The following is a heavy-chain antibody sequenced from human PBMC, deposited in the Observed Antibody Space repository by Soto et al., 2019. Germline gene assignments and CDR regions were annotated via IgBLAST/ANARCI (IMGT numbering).Heavy chain of an antibody. Sequence: GASVKVSCKASGYTFTGYYMHWVRQAPGQGLEWMGWINPNSGGTNYAQKFQGWVTMTRDTSISTAYMELSRLRSDDTAVYYCASIRTTYYYDSSGSSAFDIWGQGTMVTVSS. CDR3: ASIRTTYYYDSSGSSAFDI. D-gene: IGHD3-22*01. J-gene: IGHJ3*02. CDR1: GYTFTGYY. CDR2: INPNSGGT. V-gene: IGHV1-2*04.